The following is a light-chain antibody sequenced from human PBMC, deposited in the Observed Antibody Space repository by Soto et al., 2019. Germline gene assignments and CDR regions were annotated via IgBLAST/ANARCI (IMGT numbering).Light chain of an antibody. V-gene: IGKV1-5*03. Sequence: DIQMTQSPSTLSVSVGDRVTITCRASQSISTWSAWYQQKPGKAPNLLIYKASTLQSGVPSRFSGSGSGTEFTLTISSLQPDDFATYSCQQYSAYPYTFGQGTKVEIK. J-gene: IGKJ2*01. CDR3: QQYSAYPYT. CDR2: KAS. CDR1: QSISTW.